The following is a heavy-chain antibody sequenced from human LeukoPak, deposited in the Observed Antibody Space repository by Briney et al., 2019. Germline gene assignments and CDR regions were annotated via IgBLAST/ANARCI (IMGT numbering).Heavy chain of an antibody. V-gene: IGHV3-23*01. CDR2: ISGSGGTT. CDR1: GFTFSSYA. D-gene: IGHD1-26*01. J-gene: IGHJ4*02. Sequence: PGGSLRLSCAASGFTFSSYAMHWVRQAPGKGLEWVSAISGSGGTTNYVDSVKGRFTISRDNSKNTLYLQMNSLRAEDTAVYYCARDRMEWELLPYFDYWGQGTLVTVSS. CDR3: ARDRMEWELLPYFDY.